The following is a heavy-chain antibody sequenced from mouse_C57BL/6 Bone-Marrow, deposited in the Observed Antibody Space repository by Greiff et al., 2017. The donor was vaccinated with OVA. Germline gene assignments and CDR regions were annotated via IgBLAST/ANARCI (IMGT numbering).Heavy chain of an antibody. V-gene: IGHV1-15*01. J-gene: IGHJ4*01. CDR3: TRGYNDYYAMDY. CDR1: GYTFTDYE. D-gene: IGHD1-2*01. Sequence: QVQLQQSGAELVRPGASVTLSCKASGYTFTDYELQWLKQTPVHGLEWIGAIDPETGGTVYNQKFKGTAILTADKSSSTAYMELRSLTSEDSAVYYCTRGYNDYYAMDYWGQGTSVTVSS. CDR2: IDPETGGT.